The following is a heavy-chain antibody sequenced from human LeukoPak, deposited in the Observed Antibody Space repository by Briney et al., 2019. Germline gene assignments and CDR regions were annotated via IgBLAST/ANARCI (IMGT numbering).Heavy chain of an antibody. V-gene: IGHV3-30*14. CDR2: ISYDGSNK. D-gene: IGHD3-10*01. J-gene: IGHJ4*02. Sequence: GGSLRLSCAASGFIFSSYAMHWVRQAPGKGLEWVAVISYDGSNKYYADSVKGRFTISRDNSKSTLYIQMNSLRAEDTAVYYCARAKPKNMVRGLIMRRESRYYFDYWGQGTLVTVSS. CDR3: ARAKPKNMVRGLIMRRESRYYFDY. CDR1: GFIFSSYA.